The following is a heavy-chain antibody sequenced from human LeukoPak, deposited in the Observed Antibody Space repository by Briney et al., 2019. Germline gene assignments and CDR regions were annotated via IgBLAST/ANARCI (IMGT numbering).Heavy chain of an antibody. Sequence: GASVNVSCKASGYTFTGYYMHWVRQAPGQGLEWMGWINPNSGGTNYAQKFQGRVTMTRDTSISTAYMELSRLRSDDTAVYYCARAKPRGPYFDYWGQGTLVTVSS. CDR2: INPNSGGT. CDR3: ARAKPRGPYFDY. V-gene: IGHV1-2*02. CDR1: GYTFTGYY. D-gene: IGHD3-16*01. J-gene: IGHJ4*02.